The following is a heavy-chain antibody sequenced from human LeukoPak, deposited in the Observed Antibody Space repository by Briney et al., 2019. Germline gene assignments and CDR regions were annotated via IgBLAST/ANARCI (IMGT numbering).Heavy chain of an antibody. CDR1: GYTFTGYY. D-gene: IGHD6-13*01. CDR3: ASSYAAAGYYFDY. CDR2: INPNSGGT. J-gene: IGHJ4*02. V-gene: IGHV1-2*02. Sequence: ASVKVSCKASGYTFTGYYMHWVRQAPGQGLEWMGWINPNSGGTNYAQKFQGRFTMTRDTSISTAYMELSRLRSDDTAVYYCASSYAAAGYYFDYWGQGTLVTVSS.